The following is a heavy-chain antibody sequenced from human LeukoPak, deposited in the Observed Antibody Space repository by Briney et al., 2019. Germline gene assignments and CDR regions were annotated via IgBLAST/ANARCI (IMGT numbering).Heavy chain of an antibody. J-gene: IGHJ4*02. CDR1: GGSISSSYYY. Sequence: SETLSLTCTVSGGSISSSYYYWGWIRQPPGKGLEWIGSIYSSGSAYYNLSLKSRVTISVDTSKNQFSLRLSSVTAADTAVYYCQSRYLEWLLEYWGQGTLVTVSS. V-gene: IGHV4-39*01. D-gene: IGHD3-3*01. CDR2: IYSSGSA. CDR3: QSRYLEWLLEY.